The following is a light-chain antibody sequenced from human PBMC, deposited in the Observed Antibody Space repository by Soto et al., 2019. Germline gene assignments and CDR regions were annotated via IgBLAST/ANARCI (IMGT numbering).Light chain of an antibody. CDR2: GSS. CDR1: QSVSSSY. V-gene: IGKV3-20*01. CDR3: QQYGSSPT. J-gene: IGKJ1*01. Sequence: EIVLTQSPGTLSLSPGERATLSCRASQSVSSSYLAWYQQKPRQAPRLLIYGSSSRATGIPDRFSGSGSGDYFLLTSSRLEPEDFAVYYCQQYGSSPTFGQGTKVEIK.